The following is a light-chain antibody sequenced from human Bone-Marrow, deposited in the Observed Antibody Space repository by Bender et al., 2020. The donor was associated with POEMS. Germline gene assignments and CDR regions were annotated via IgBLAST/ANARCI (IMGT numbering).Light chain of an antibody. CDR3: ATWDANLSGPYVV. CDR1: GSNIGGYP. Sequence: QSVLTQPPSVSGTPGQRVTISCSGSGSNIGGYPVNWYQQLPGTAPRLLIYTNNERPSGVPDRFSGSKSGTSASLAITGLQSDDEADYYCATWDANLSGPYVVFGGGTKVTVL. J-gene: IGLJ2*01. CDR2: TNN. V-gene: IGLV1-44*01.